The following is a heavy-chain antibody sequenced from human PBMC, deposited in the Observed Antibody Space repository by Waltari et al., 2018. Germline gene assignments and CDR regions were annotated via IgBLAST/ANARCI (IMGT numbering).Heavy chain of an antibody. J-gene: IGHJ6*02. CDR3: ARGGRVFSHYGMDV. CDR2: IYRGGRT. D-gene: IGHD6-6*01. V-gene: IGHV3-53*01. CDR1: GFTGSSHS. Sequence: EVQLVESGGGLIQPGGSLRLSCAASGFTGSSHSLSWVRQAPGKGLEWVPVIYRGGRTYYADSVKGRFTISRDNSKNTLYLQMNSLRAEDTAVYYCARGGRVFSHYGMDVWGQGTTVTVSS.